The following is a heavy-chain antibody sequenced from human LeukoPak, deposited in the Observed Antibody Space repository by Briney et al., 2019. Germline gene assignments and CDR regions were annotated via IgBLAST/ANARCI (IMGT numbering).Heavy chain of an antibody. CDR3: AKDHPLTSIYDSSGYYSGGFDY. CDR1: GFTFDDYA. D-gene: IGHD3-22*01. CDR2: ISWNSGSI. V-gene: IGHV3-9*01. Sequence: PGGALRLSCAASGFTFDDYAMHWVRQAPGKGLEWFSGISWNSGSIGYADSVKGRFTISRDNAKNSLYLQMNSLRAEDTALYYCAKDHPLTSIYDSSGYYSGGFDYWGQGTLVTVSS. J-gene: IGHJ4*02.